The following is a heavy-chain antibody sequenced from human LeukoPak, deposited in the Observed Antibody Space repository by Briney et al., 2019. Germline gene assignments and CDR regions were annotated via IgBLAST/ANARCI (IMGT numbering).Heavy chain of an antibody. V-gene: IGHV1-18*01. CDR2: ISAYNGNT. Sequence: ASVKVSCKASGGTFSSYAISWVRQAPGQGLEWMGWISAYNGNTNYAQKLQGRVTMTTDTSTSTVYMELRSLRSDDTAVYYCARANYDFWSGYLSVWGQGTLVTVSS. CDR3: ARANYDFWSGYLSV. D-gene: IGHD3-3*01. J-gene: IGHJ4*02. CDR1: GGTFSSYA.